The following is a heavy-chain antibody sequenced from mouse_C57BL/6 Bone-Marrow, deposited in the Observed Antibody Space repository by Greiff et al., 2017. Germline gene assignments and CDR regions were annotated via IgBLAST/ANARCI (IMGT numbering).Heavy chain of an antibody. CDR1: GFTFSSYG. D-gene: IGHD2-3*01. CDR3: ARGMGTNY. CDR2: ISSGGSYT. Sequence: EVHLVESGGDLVKPGGSLKLSCAASGFTFSSYGMSWVRQTPDKRLEWVATISSGGSYTYYPDSVKGRFTISRDNAKNTLYLQMSSLKSEDTAMYYCARGMGTNYWGQGTTLTVSS. V-gene: IGHV5-6*01. J-gene: IGHJ2*01.